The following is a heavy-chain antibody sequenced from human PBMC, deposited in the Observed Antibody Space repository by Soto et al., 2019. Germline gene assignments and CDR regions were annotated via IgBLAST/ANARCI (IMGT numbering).Heavy chain of an antibody. D-gene: IGHD1-26*01. V-gene: IGHV3-72*01. CDR3: ARDSGKGAYFDY. CDR1: EFTFSDHY. J-gene: IGHJ4*01. Sequence: EVQLVESGEGLVQPEGSQRPPCAASEFTFSDHYMTWVGQAQGKGREWVGRIRNKATSYTTDYAASVKGRFTISRDDSKDSLYLQMNSLKTEDTAIYYCARDSGKGAYFDYWGHGTLATVSS. CDR2: IRNKATSYTT.